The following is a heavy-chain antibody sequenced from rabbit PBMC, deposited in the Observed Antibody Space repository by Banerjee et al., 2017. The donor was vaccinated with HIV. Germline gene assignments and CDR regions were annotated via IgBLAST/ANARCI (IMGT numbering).Heavy chain of an antibody. D-gene: IGHD1-1*01. J-gene: IGHJ4*01. CDR1: GFSFSSSYW. V-gene: IGHV1S40*01. CDR2: INAGSGSA. CDR3: ARRTSSAAYYDL. Sequence: QSLEESGGDLVKPGASLTLTCTASGFSFSSSYWICWVRQAPGKGLEWIACINAGSGSAWYANWAKGRFTITRSTSLNTVTLQLNSLTAADTATFFCARRTSSAAYYDLWGPGTLVTVS.